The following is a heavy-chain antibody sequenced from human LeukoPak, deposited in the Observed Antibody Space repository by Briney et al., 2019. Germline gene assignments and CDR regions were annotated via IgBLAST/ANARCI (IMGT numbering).Heavy chain of an antibody. Sequence: PGGSLRLSCTASGFTFSDCGFHWVRQAPGKGVEWAAFLSYDGAKTYFADSVKGRFTITRDNSKNTLFLQMNSLRAEDTAVYYCAREASDAFDIWGQGTMVTVSS. V-gene: IGHV3-33*05. CDR3: AREASDAFDI. J-gene: IGHJ3*02. CDR2: LSYDGAKT. CDR1: GFTFSDCG.